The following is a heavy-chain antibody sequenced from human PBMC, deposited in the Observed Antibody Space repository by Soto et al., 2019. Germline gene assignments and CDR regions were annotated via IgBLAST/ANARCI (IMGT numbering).Heavy chain of an antibody. J-gene: IGHJ6*02. CDR3: ARDKSYALAV. CDR2: INSDGSST. CDR1: GFDFSNSW. V-gene: IGHV3-74*03. D-gene: IGHD4-17*01. Sequence: GGSLRLSCAASGFDFSNSWMHWVRQVPGKGLEWVSHINSDGSSTTYADSVKGRFTISRDNARTTVYLQLDSLRVEDTAVYYCARDKSYALAVWGQGTTVTVSS.